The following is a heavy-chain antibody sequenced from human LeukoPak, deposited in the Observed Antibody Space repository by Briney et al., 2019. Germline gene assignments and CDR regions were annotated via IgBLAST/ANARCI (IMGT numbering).Heavy chain of an antibody. CDR3: ARVMNYYDSSGYVDAFDI. V-gene: IGHV3-53*01. D-gene: IGHD3-22*01. J-gene: IGHJ3*02. CDR2: IHAESGDSRT. Sequence: GGSLRLSCAASGFSVSGSYISWVRQAPGKGLEWVSLIHAESGDSRTDYADSVKGRFSISRDNSKNTVYLQMNSLRAEDTAIYYCARVMNYYDSSGYVDAFDIWGQGTMVTVSS. CDR1: GFSVSGSY.